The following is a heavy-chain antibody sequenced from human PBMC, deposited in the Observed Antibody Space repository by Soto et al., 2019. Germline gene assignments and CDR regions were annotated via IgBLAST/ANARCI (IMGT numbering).Heavy chain of an antibody. V-gene: IGHV4-61*01. Sequence: PSETLSLTCTVSGGSVSSGSYYWSWIRQPPGKGLEWIGYIYYSGSTNYNPSLKSRVTISVDTSKNQFSLKLSSVTAADTAVYYCAREYKQQLDGWGQGTLVTVSS. CDR2: IYYSGST. D-gene: IGHD6-13*01. CDR3: AREYKQQLDG. J-gene: IGHJ4*02. CDR1: GGSVSSGSYY.